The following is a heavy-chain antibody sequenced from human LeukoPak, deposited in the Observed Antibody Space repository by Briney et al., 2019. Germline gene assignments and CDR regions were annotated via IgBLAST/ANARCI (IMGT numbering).Heavy chain of an antibody. Sequence: SETLSLTCAVYGGSFSDYDWSWIRQPPGKGLEWIGEINQSGSANCDPSLKSRVSMSIDTSKSQFSLNLRSVTAADTAVYYCARYVPVRTGTTRASFDYWDQGTLVTVSS. CDR1: GGSFSDYD. CDR3: ARYVPVRTGTTRASFDY. D-gene: IGHD1-1*01. V-gene: IGHV4-34*01. CDR2: INQSGSA. J-gene: IGHJ4*02.